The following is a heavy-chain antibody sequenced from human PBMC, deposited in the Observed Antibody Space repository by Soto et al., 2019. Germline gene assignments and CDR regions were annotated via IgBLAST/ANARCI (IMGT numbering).Heavy chain of an antibody. CDR1: GGSVTSSNFY. D-gene: IGHD3-16*02. J-gene: IGHJ6*02. CDR3: ARHKDDYVWGSYRPYYYYALDV. V-gene: IGHV4-39*01. CDR2: IYYTGSS. Sequence: QLQLQESGPGLVKPSETLSLTCTVSGGSVTSSNFYWGWIRQPPGKGLEWIGGIYYTGSSYYNPSLKSRVTIFVDTSRNQFSLKLSPGTAADTAVYYCARHKDDYVWGSYRPYYYYALDVWGQGTTVTVSS.